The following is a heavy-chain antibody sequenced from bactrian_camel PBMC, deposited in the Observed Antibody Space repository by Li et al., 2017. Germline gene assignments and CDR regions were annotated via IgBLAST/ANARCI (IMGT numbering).Heavy chain of an antibody. J-gene: IGHJ6*01. Sequence: VQLVESGGDLVQPGGSLRLSCVASGFTFSSYDMARVRQAPGKGLEWVSAIHNGGVATYYADSVKGRFTISRDNGENTVYLQMNNLRLGDTAVYYCAADPRHPMTVYQALGVGKEDFGYWGQGTQVTVS. CDR1: GFTFSSYD. D-gene: IGHD5*01. V-gene: IGHV3S40*01. CDR2: IHNGGVAT. CDR3: AADPRHPMTVYQALGVGKEDFGY.